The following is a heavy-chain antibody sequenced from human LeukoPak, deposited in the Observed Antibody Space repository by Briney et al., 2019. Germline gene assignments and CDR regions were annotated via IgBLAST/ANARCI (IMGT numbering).Heavy chain of an antibody. Sequence: GGSLRLSCEASGFTFSSHWMSWVRQAPGKGLEWVATIRQDGSEKYYVDSVKGRFTISRDNANNSLYLQMNSLRAEDTAVYYCVRGSVYWGQGTLVTVSS. V-gene: IGHV3-7*01. J-gene: IGHJ4*02. CDR1: GFTFSSHW. CDR2: IRQDGSEK. CDR3: VRGSVY.